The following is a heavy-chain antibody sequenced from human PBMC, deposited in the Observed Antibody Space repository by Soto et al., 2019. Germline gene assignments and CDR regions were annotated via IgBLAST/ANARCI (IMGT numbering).Heavy chain of an antibody. J-gene: IGHJ6*02. D-gene: IGHD6-19*01. Sequence: GASVKVSCKASRVAFSKFIVTWVRQAPGLGLEWVGGIIPIFGTANYAQKFQGRVTITADESTSTSYMEVNNLRSEDTAVYYCAKVRYSSPMGYYYGMDVWGQGTTAT. CDR1: RVAFSKFI. CDR3: AKVRYSSPMGYYYGMDV. V-gene: IGHV1-69*13. CDR2: IIPIFGTA.